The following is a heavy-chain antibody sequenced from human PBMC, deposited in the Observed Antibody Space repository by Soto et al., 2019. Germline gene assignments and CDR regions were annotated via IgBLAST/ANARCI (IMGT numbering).Heavy chain of an antibody. CDR3: ARGLVVTAKGWFDL. CDR2: ISYDGNRI. V-gene: IGHV3-30-3*02. D-gene: IGHD2-21*02. Sequence: QQQLVESGGGVVQRGESLRLSCAASGFTFSSYSMNWVRQSPGKGLEWVAVISYDGNRIYYADSVKGRFTISRDNAKKTMFLQMSGLRPEDTAVYYCARGLVVTAKGWFDLWGQGTKVTVSS. J-gene: IGHJ5*02. CDR1: GFTFSSYS.